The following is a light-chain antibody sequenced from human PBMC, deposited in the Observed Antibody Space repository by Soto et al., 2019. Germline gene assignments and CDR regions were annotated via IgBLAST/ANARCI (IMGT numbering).Light chain of an antibody. CDR2: EVS. J-gene: IGLJ3*02. CDR1: SSDVGSYNL. CDR3: CSYAGSSTFEV. Sequence: QSVLTQPASVSGSPGQSITISCTGTSSDVGSYNLVSWYQQHPGKAPKLMIYEVSKRPSGVSNRFSGSKSGNTASLTISGLQAEDDADYYCCSYAGSSTFEVFGGGTKLTVL. V-gene: IGLV2-23*02.